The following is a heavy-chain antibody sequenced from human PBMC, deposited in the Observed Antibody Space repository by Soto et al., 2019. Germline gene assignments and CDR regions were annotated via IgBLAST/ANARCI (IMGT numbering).Heavy chain of an antibody. CDR3: AKGYYNSGNSLAGIDI. J-gene: IGHJ3*02. Sequence: PGGSLRLSCTASGFTFSNYAMDWVRQPPGKGLEWVSVISGSGTTIYYTDSVKGRFTLSRDNSKNTVDLQMNSLRVEDTAVYYCAKGYYNSGNSLAGIDIWGQGTMVTVSS. D-gene: IGHD3-10*01. CDR2: ISGSGTTI. CDR1: GFTFSNYA. V-gene: IGHV3-23*01.